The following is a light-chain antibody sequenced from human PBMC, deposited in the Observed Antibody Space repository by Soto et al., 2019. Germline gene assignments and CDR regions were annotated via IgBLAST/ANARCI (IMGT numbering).Light chain of an antibody. V-gene: IGKV3-15*01. CDR1: QSVRNN. Sequence: EIVMTQSPATLSVSPGERATLSCRASQSVRNNLAWYQRKPGQAPSLLIYGASTRATGVPARFSGSGSGTEFPLTISSLQPDDSAVYYCHQFTQCPYTFGQGTKVEIK. CDR2: GAS. CDR3: HQFTQCPYT. J-gene: IGKJ2*01.